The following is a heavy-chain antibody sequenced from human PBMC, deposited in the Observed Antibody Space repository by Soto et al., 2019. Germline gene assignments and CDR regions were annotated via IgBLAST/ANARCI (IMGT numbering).Heavy chain of an antibody. V-gene: IGHV3-74*01. CDR2: INSDGSST. D-gene: IGHD4-17*01. CDR1: GFTVSSYL. J-gene: IGHJ4*02. Sequence: EVQLVASGGGLVQPGGSLRLSCAASGFTVSSYLMHWVRQAPGKGLVWVSRINSDGSSTSFADSVKGRFTISRDNAKNTLYLQMYSLRAEDTAVYYCARVNYGDYGGVYDYWGQGTLVTVSS. CDR3: ARVNYGDYGGVYDY.